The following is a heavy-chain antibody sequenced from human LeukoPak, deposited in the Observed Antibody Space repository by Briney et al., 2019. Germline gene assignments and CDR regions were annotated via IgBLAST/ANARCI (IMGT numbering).Heavy chain of an antibody. CDR1: GFTFSNYW. D-gene: IGHD2-21*01. CDR3: ARDIYGGHDY. V-gene: IGHV3-7*04. Sequence: GSLRLSCAASGFTFSNYWMSWVRQAPGKGLEWVANINQDGSEKSYVDSVEGRFTISRDNAKKSLYLHVNSLRAEDTAVYYCARDIYGGHDYWGQGTLLTVSS. J-gene: IGHJ4*02. CDR2: INQDGSEK.